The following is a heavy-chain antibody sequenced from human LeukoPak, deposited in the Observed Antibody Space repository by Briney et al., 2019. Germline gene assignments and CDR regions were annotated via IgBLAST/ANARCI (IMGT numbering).Heavy chain of an antibody. CDR2: IYHSGST. CDR3: ARAARTYYGSGSFPGWFDP. D-gene: IGHD3-10*01. CDR1: GGSISSGGYS. J-gene: IGHJ5*02. V-gene: IGHV4-30-2*01. Sequence: SQTLSLTCAVSGGSISSGGYSWSWIRQPPGKDLEWIGYIYHSGSTYYNPSLKSRVTISVDRSKNQFSLKLSSVTAADTAVYYCARAARTYYGSGSFPGWFDPWGQGTLVTVSS.